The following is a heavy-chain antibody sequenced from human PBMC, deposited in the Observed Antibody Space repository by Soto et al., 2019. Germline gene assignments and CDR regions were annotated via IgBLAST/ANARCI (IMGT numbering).Heavy chain of an antibody. CDR2: ISYDGSNK. CDR3: AKESSGDDARYDY. CDR1: GFTFSSYG. Sequence: QVQLVESGGGVVQPGRSLRLSCAASGFTFSSYGMHWVRQAPGKGLEWVAVISYDGSNKYYADSVKGRFTISRDNSKNTLYLQMNSLRAEDTAVYYCAKESSGDDARYDYWGQGTLVTVSS. J-gene: IGHJ4*02. D-gene: IGHD5-12*01. V-gene: IGHV3-30*18.